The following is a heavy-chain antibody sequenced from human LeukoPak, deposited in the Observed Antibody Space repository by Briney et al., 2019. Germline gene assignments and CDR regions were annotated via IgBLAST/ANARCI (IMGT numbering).Heavy chain of an antibody. Sequence: GGSLRLSCAASGFTFSSYSMNWVRQAPGKGLVWVSRISPDGSTTKNADSVKGRFTISRDNARSTLFLQLNSLRAEDTAVYYCAREINKWFDPWGQGTLVTVSS. J-gene: IGHJ5*02. CDR1: GFTFSSYS. CDR2: ISPDGSTT. CDR3: AREINKWFDP. V-gene: IGHV3-74*03.